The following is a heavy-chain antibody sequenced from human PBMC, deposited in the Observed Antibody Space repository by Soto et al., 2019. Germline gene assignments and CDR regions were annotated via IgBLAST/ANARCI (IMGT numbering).Heavy chain of an antibody. CDR1: GFTFSSYG. CDR3: AKDRPSGSRPYYYGMDV. CDR2: ISYDGSNK. D-gene: IGHD1-26*01. J-gene: IGHJ6*02. Sequence: QVQLVESGGGVVQPGRSLRLSCAASGFTFSSYGMHWVRQAPGKGLEWVAVISYDGSNKYYADSVKGRFTISRDNSKNTLYLQMNSLRAEDTAVYYCAKDRPSGSRPYYYGMDVWGQGPTVTVSS. V-gene: IGHV3-30*18.